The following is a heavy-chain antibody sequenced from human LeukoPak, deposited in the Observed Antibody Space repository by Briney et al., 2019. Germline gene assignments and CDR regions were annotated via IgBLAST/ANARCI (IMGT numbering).Heavy chain of an antibody. CDR3: AKLSRSRDGYSNYYYYGMDV. CDR2: ISGSGGST. V-gene: IGHV3-23*01. Sequence: GGSLRLSCAASGFTFSSYSMTWVRQAPGKGLEWVSAISGSGGSTYYADSVKGRFTISRDNSKNTLYLQMNSLRAEDTAVYYCAKLSRSRDGYSNYYYYGMDVWGQGTTVTVSS. J-gene: IGHJ6*02. CDR1: GFTFSSYS. D-gene: IGHD4-4*01.